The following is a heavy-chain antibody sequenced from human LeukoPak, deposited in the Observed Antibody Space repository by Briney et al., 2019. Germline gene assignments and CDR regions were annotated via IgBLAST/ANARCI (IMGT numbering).Heavy chain of an antibody. D-gene: IGHD3-10*01. CDR3: AGVSGVRDLAYFDY. V-gene: IGHV3-74*01. J-gene: IGHJ4*01. Sequence: GGSLRLSCAASGFTFNTYWMHWVRQAPGKGLVWVSRIRSDGSSTSYADSVRGRFTISRDNAKNTLYLQMNSLRAEDTAVYYCAGVSGVRDLAYFDYWGHGTLVTVSS. CDR1: GFTFNTYW. CDR2: IRSDGSST.